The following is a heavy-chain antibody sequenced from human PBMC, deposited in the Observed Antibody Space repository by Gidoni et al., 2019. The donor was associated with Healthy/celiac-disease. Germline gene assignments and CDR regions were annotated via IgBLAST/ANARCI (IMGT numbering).Heavy chain of an antibody. CDR1: GYTGTSYG. D-gene: IGHD3-22*01. CDR2: ISAYNGNT. V-gene: IGHV1-18*01. Sequence: QVQLVQSGDEVKKTGASVKGACKASGYTGTSYGISWVRQAPGQGLAWMGWISAYNGNTNYAQTLQGRVTMTPATSTSTASMALRRLRSDDTAVYYCARDSDYYYDSSGYYSEWGQGTLVTVSS. J-gene: IGHJ4*02. CDR3: ARDSDYYYDSSGYYSE.